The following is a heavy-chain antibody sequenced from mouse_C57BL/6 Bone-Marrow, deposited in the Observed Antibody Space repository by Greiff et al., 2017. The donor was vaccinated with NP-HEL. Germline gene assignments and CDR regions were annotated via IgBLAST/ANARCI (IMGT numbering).Heavy chain of an antibody. CDR1: GYTFTDYY. Sequence: VQLQQSGPVLVKPGASVKMSCKASGYTFTDYYMNWVKQSHGKSLEWIGVINPYNGGTSYNQKFKGQATLTVDKSSSTAYMELNSLTSEDSAVYYCARNYGSSYWYFDVWGTGTTVTVSS. D-gene: IGHD1-1*01. J-gene: IGHJ1*03. CDR2: INPYNGGT. V-gene: IGHV1-19*01. CDR3: ARNYGSSYWYFDV.